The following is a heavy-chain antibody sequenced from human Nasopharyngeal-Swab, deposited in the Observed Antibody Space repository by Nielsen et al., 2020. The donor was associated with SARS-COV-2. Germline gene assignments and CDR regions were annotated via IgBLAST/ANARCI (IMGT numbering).Heavy chain of an antibody. CDR3: ARGGWLQIITYFDL. V-gene: IGHV3-33*01. D-gene: IGHD5-24*01. J-gene: IGHJ2*01. Sequence: GESLKISCAAPGFTFSNYGMHWVRQAPGKGLEWVALIWYDGSNKYYADSVKGRFTISRDNSKNTLYLRMNSLRAEDTAVYYCARGGWLQIITYFDLWGRGTLVTVSS. CDR1: GFTFSNYG. CDR2: IWYDGSNK.